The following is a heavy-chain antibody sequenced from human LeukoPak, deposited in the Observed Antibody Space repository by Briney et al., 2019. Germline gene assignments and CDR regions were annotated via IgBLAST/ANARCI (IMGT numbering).Heavy chain of an antibody. J-gene: IGHJ3*02. D-gene: IGHD3-22*01. V-gene: IGHV1-69*13. CDR3: ARDLVPYYYDSSGHSRWAFDI. CDR2: IVPIFGTA. Sequence: SVKVSCKASGGTFSSYAISWVRQAPGQGLEWMGGIVPIFGTANYAQKFQGRVTITADESTSTAYMELSSLRSEDTAVYYCARDLVPYYYDSSGHSRWAFDIWGQGTMVTVSS. CDR1: GGTFSSYA.